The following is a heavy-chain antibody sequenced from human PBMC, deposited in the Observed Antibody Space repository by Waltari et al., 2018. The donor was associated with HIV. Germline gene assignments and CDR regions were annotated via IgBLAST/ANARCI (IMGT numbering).Heavy chain of an antibody. CDR1: GGSFSGYY. CDR3: ARVQWELLPGGEYNWFDP. V-gene: IGHV4-34*01. CDR2: INHSGST. J-gene: IGHJ5*02. Sequence: QVQLQQWGAGLLKPSETLSLTCAVYGGSFSGYYWSWIRQPPGKGLEWIGEINHSGSTNYNPSLKSRVTISVDTSKNQFSLKLSSVTAADTAVYYCARVQWELLPGGEYNWFDPWGQGTLVTVSS. D-gene: IGHD1-26*01.